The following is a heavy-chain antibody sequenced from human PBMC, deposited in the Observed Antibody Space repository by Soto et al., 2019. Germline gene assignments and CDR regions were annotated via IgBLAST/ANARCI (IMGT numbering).Heavy chain of an antibody. V-gene: IGHV4-59*01. CDR2: IYYSGST. CDR1: GGSISSYY. D-gene: IGHD3-10*01. J-gene: IGHJ4*02. Sequence: SETLSLTCTVSGGSISSYYWSWIRQPPGKGLEWIGYIYYSGSTNYNPSLKSRVTISVDTSKNQFSLKLSSVTAADTAVYYCARGWLSGSYYSLAYWGQGTLVTVSS. CDR3: ARGWLSGSYYSLAY.